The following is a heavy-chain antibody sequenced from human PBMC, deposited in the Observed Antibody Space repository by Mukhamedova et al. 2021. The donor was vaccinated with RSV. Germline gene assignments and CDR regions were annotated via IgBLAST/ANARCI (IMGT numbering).Heavy chain of an antibody. J-gene: IGHJ4*02. CDR3: ARDCRGVIEYYFDY. Sequence: TISRDNAKNTLYLQMNSLRAEDTAVYYCARDCRGVIEYYFDYLGQGTLVTVSS. D-gene: IGHD3-10*01. V-gene: IGHV3-74*01.